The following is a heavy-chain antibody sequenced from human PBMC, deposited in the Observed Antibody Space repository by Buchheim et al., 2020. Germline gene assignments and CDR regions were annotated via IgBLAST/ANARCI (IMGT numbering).Heavy chain of an antibody. V-gene: IGHV3-30*02. J-gene: IGHJ4*02. CDR1: GFTFSSYG. CDR2: IRYDGSNK. D-gene: IGHD3-22*01. CDR3: AKDPGYYDSSGYGSFDY. Sequence: QVQLVESGGGVVQPGRSLRLSCAVSGFTFSSYGMHWVRQAPGKGLEWVAFIRYDGSNKYYADSVKGRFTISRDNSKNTLYLQMNSLRAEDTAVYYCAKDPGYYDSSGYGSFDYWGQGTL.